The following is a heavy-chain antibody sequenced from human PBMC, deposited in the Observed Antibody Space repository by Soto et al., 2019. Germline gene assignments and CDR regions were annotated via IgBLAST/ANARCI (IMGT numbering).Heavy chain of an antibody. CDR1: GFTFDDYA. J-gene: IGHJ4*02. Sequence: GGSLRLSCAAPGFTFDDYAMHWVRQAPGKGLEWVSGISWNSGSIGYADSVKGRFTISRDNAKNSLYLQMNSLRAEDTALYYCAKDVGYFDWLLSFDYWGQGTLVTVSS. D-gene: IGHD3-9*01. CDR2: ISWNSGSI. V-gene: IGHV3-9*01. CDR3: AKDVGYFDWLLSFDY.